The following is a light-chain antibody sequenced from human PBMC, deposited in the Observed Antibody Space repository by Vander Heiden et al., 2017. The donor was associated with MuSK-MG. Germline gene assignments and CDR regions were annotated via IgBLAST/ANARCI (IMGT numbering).Light chain of an antibody. Sequence: QSAFTPPPSVSAAPGQKVPLSCSGSSSNIRNNYVSWYQQLPGTAPKLLIYDNNKRPSGIPDRFSGSKSGTSATLGITGLQTGDEADYYCGTWDSSLSAGHRVVFGGGTKLTVL. CDR3: GTWDSSLSAGHRVV. V-gene: IGLV1-51*01. J-gene: IGLJ2*01. CDR2: DNN. CDR1: SSNIRNNY.